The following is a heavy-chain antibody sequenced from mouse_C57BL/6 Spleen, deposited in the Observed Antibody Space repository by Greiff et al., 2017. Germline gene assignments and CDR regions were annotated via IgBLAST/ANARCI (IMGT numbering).Heavy chain of an antibody. CDR2: IHPNSGST. CDR1: GYTFTSYW. D-gene: IGHD1-1*01. CDR3: AHYYGSSYYFDY. Sequence: VQLQESGAELVKPGASVKLSCKASGYTFTSYWMHWVKQRPGQGLEWIGMIHPNSGSTNYNEKFKSKATLTVDKYSSTAYMQLSSLTSEDSAVYYCAHYYGSSYYFDYWGQGTTRTVSS. V-gene: IGHV1-64*01. J-gene: IGHJ2*01.